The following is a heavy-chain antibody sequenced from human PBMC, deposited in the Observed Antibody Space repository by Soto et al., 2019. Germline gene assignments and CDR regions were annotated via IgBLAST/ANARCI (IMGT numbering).Heavy chain of an antibody. CDR2: IKQDGSEK. CDR3: ASMGGYRSSSTGPQSLYYYYGMDV. J-gene: IGHJ6*02. CDR1: GFTFSSYW. V-gene: IGHV3-7*05. Sequence: EVQLVESGGGLVQPGGSLRLSCAASGFTFSSYWMSWVRQAPGKGLEWVANIKQDGSEKYYVDSVKGRFTISRDNAMNSVYRLMNSLRAEDTAVYYCASMGGYRSSSTGPQSLYYYYGMDVWGQGTTVTVSS. D-gene: IGHD6-6*01.